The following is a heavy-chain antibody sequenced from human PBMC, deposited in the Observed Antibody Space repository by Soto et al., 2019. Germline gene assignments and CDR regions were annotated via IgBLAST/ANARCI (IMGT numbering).Heavy chain of an antibody. CDR3: AKNPGYYYDSTGYHFDY. V-gene: IGHV3-23*01. CDR2: ISYGGGTT. D-gene: IGHD3-22*01. J-gene: IGHJ4*02. Sequence: GGSLRLSCVISRLPFSNYAMSWVRQAPGKGLEWVSAISYGGGTTYYADSVKGRFTISRDNSKNTLYLQMNSLRAEDTAVYYCAKNPGYYYDSTGYHFDYWGQGTLVTVSS. CDR1: RLPFSNYA.